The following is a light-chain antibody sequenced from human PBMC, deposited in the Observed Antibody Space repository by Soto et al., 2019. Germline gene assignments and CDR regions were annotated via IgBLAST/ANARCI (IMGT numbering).Light chain of an antibody. CDR3: HQRGNWPLT. CDR2: YAS. V-gene: IGKV3-11*01. CDR1: QSVSSY. Sequence: EIVLTQSPATLSVSPGEGATLSCRASQSVSSYLAWYQQKPGQAPRLLIYYASNRATGIPARFSGSGSGTDFTLTISSLEPEDFAVYYCHQRGNWPLTFGGGTKVEIK. J-gene: IGKJ4*01.